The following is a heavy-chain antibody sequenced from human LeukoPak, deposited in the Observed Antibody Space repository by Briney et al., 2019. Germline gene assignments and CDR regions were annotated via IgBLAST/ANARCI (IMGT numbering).Heavy chain of an antibody. CDR2: ISGSGGGT. V-gene: IGHV3-23*01. D-gene: IGHD2-2*01. J-gene: IGHJ6*03. CDR1: GFTFGSYA. Sequence: GGSLRLSCAASGFTFGSYAMNWVRQAPGKGLEWVSGISGSGGGTYYADSVKGRFAISRDNSKNTLYLQMNSLRAEDTAVYYCARDGGYCSSTTCPRAMDVWGKGTTVTVSS. CDR3: ARDGGYCSSTTCPRAMDV.